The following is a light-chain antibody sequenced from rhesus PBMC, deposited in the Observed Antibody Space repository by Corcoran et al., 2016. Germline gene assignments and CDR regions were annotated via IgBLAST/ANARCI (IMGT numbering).Light chain of an antibody. J-gene: IGLJ2*01. Sequence: SYELTQPPSVSVSPGQTAKITCSGDILASYYAHWYQQKPGQAPVLVIYKDLERPSGIPHRFSGSSSGTTVTLTISGAQAEDESDYFCFSGDDNIALFGGGTRLTVL. CDR3: FSGDDNIAL. V-gene: IGLV3S16*01. CDR1: ILASYY. CDR2: KDL.